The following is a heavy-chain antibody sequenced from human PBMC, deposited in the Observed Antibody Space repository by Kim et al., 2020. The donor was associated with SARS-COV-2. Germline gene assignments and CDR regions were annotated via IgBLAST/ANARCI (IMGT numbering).Heavy chain of an antibody. J-gene: IGHJ4*02. CDR1: GFTFTNAW. Sequence: GGSLRLSCAAYGFTFTNAWMNWVRQAPGKGLEWIGRSKSKTDGGTADYGAPVKGRFSISRDDAKNTLYLQMNSLQPEDTAVYYCATDPVARPSGEFFYAYWGQGTLVTVSS. V-gene: IGHV3-15*01. CDR3: ATDPVARPSGEFFYAY. CDR2: SKSKTDGGTA. D-gene: IGHD3-10*01.